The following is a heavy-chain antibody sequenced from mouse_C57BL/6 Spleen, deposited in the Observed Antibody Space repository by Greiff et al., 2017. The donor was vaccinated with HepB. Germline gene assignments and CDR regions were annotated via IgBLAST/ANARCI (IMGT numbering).Heavy chain of an antibody. V-gene: IGHV1-26*01. CDR3: AREGWLRPNYVDY. Sequence: EVQLQQSGPELVKPGASVKISCKASGYTFTDYYMNWVKQSHGKSLEWIGDINPNNGGTSYNQKFKGKATLTVDKSSSTAYMELRSLTSEDSAVYYCAREGWLRPNYVDYWGQGTTLTVSS. CDR2: INPNNGGT. J-gene: IGHJ2*01. D-gene: IGHD2-2*01. CDR1: GYTFTDYY.